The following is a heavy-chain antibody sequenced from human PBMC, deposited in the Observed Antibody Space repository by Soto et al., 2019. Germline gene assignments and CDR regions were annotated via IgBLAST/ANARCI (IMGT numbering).Heavy chain of an antibody. CDR2: ISYDGSNK. CDR3: SRGGYYYVGGY. CDR1: GFTFSSYA. J-gene: IGHJ4*02. D-gene: IGHD3-22*01. Sequence: GGSLRLSCAASGFTFSSYAMSWVRQAPGKGLEWLTVISYDGSNKYYADSVKGRFTISRDNSKNTLYLQMNSLRAEDTAVYYCSRGGYYYVGGYWGQGTLVTVSS. V-gene: IGHV3-30*03.